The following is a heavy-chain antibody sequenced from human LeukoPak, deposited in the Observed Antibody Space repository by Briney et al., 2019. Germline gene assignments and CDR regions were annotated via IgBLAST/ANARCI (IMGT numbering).Heavy chain of an antibody. Sequence: SETLSLTCTVSGGSISSSSYYWGWIRQPPGKGLEWIGSIYYSGSTYYNPPLKSRVTISVDTSKIQFSLKLSSVTAADTAVYYCASEAYYYDSSGYYRRWGDYMDVWGKGTTVTVSS. J-gene: IGHJ6*03. CDR3: ASEAYYYDSSGYYRRWGDYMDV. D-gene: IGHD3-22*01. CDR2: IYYSGST. V-gene: IGHV4-39*01. CDR1: GGSISSSSYY.